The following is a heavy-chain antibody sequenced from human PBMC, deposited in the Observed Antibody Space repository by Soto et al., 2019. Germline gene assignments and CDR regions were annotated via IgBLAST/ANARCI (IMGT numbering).Heavy chain of an antibody. D-gene: IGHD6-19*01. CDR3: AKVRRYSSGWYGGFDYWYFDL. CDR2: ISYDGSNK. J-gene: IGHJ2*01. V-gene: IGHV3-30*18. CDR1: GFTFSSYG. Sequence: QVQLVESGGGVVQPGRSLRLSCAASGFTFSSYGMHWVRQAPGKGLEWVAVISYDGSNKYYADSVKGRFTISRDNSKNTLYLHMNSLRAEDTAVYYCAKVRRYSSGWYGGFDYWYFDLWGRGTLVTVSS.